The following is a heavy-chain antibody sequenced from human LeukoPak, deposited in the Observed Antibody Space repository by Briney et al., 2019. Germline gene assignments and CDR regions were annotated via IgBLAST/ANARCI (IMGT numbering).Heavy chain of an antibody. CDR1: GFTFSSYD. J-gene: IGHJ4*02. Sequence: GGSLRLSCAASGFTFSSYDMHWVRQAPGKGLEWVSAIGTAGDPYYPGSVKGRFTISRENAKNSLYLQMNSLKAGDTAVYYCARGWATGYFDYWGQGTLVTVSS. CDR2: IGTAGDP. V-gene: IGHV3-13*05. D-gene: IGHD1-14*01. CDR3: ARGWATGYFDY.